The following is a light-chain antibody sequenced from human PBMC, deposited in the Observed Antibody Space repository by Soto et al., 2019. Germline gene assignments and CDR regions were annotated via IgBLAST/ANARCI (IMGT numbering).Light chain of an antibody. CDR3: QQRSNWPIT. J-gene: IGKJ5*01. CDR2: DAS. CDR1: QSVSTY. Sequence: EIVLTQSPVTLSLSPGERATLSCRASQSVSTYLAWYQQKPGQAPRLHIYDASNRATGIPARFSGSGSGTDFTLIIVSLEPEDFAVYYCQQRSNWPITFGQGTRLEIK. V-gene: IGKV3-11*01.